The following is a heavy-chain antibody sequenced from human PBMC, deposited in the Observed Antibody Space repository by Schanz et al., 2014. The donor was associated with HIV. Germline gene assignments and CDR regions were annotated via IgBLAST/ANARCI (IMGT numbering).Heavy chain of an antibody. J-gene: IGHJ6*02. CDR3: TRGRFLERGGMDV. V-gene: IGHV3-30*03. Sequence: QVQLVESGGGVVQPGRSLRLSCAASGFTFSTNDMHWVRQVPGKGLEWVAVISHNGNNDYYAESVKGRVTISRDNSKNTLYLQMNSLRPEDTAVYFCTRGRFLERGGMDVWGQGTAVTVSS. CDR2: ISHNGNND. CDR1: GFTFSTND. D-gene: IGHD3-3*01.